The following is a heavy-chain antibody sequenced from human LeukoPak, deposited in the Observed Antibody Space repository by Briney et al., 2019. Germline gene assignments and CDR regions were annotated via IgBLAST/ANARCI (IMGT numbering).Heavy chain of an antibody. Sequence: SETLSLTCTVSGGSISSYYWSWIRQPPGKGLELIGFIYYSGSTSYNPSLKSRVTISGDTSKNQFCLKVSSVTAADTAVYYCAASYISGFPEIDYWGQGTLVTVSS. CDR3: AASYISGFPEIDY. CDR2: IYYSGST. J-gene: IGHJ4*02. D-gene: IGHD6-19*01. V-gene: IGHV4-59*01. CDR1: GGSISSYY.